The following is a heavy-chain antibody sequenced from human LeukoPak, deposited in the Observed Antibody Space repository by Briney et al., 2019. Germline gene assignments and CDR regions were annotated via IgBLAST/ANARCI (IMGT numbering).Heavy chain of an antibody. D-gene: IGHD6-19*01. CDR1: GGSINSYY. V-gene: IGHV4-59*01. J-gene: IGHJ5*02. Sequence: PSETLSLTCTVSGGSINSYYWSWIRQSPGKGLEWIGYIYYSGSTNYNPSLKSRVTISVDTSKNQFSLKLTSVTAADTAVYYCARDGSGWSGWFDPWGQGTLVTVSS. CDR2: IYYSGST. CDR3: ARDGSGWSGWFDP.